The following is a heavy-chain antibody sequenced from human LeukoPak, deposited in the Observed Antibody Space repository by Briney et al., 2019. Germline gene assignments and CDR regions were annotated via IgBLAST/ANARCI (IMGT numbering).Heavy chain of an antibody. CDR1: GFTFSNSA. CDR2: IRYDGNNK. Sequence: GGSLRLSCAASGFTFSNSAMHWVRQAPGKGLEWVAFIRYDGNNKYYADSVKGRFTISRDNSKNTVYLQVNSLRAEDTAVYYCATDPVGYCNADGCYSVDYWGQGTLVTVSS. V-gene: IGHV3-30*02. D-gene: IGHD2-15*01. J-gene: IGHJ4*02. CDR3: ATDPVGYCNADGCYSVDY.